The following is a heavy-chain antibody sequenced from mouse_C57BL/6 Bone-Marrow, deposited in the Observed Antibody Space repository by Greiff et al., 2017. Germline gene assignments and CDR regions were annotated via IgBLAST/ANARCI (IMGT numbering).Heavy chain of an antibody. Sequence: QVQLQHPGAELVKPGASVKLSCKASGYTFTSYWMQWVKQRPGQGLEWIGEIDPSDSYTNYNQKFKGKATLTVDTSSSTAYMQLSSLTSEDSAVYYCARSESPYFDYWGQGTTLTVSS. V-gene: IGHV1-50*01. CDR2: IDPSDSYT. CDR3: ARSESPYFDY. J-gene: IGHJ2*01. CDR1: GYTFTSYW.